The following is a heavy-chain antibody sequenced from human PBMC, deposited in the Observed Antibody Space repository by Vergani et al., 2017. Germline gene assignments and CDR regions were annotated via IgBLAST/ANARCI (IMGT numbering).Heavy chain of an antibody. CDR1: GFTFSSYA. CDR2: ISSNGGST. V-gene: IGHV3-64*04. D-gene: IGHD1-26*01. Sequence: VQLVESGGGLVQPGGSLRLSCSASGFTFSSYAMHWVRQAPGKGLEYVSAISSNGGSTYYADSVKGRFTISRDNSKNTLYLQMNSLRAEDTAVYYCARSSELLDFDYWGQGTLVTVSS. J-gene: IGHJ4*02. CDR3: ARSSELLDFDY.